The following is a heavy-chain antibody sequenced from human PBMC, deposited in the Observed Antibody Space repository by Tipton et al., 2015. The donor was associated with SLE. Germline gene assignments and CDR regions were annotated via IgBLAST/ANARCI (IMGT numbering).Heavy chain of an antibody. J-gene: IGHJ6*02. CDR1: GDSIRSSTYY. D-gene: IGHD1-14*01. CDR3: ARGRQGMEVFTMDV. V-gene: IGHV4-39*07. Sequence: TLSLTCTVSGDSIRSSTYYWGWIRQPPGKGLEWIGNMYFSGSTYYSPSLKSRVTISVDTSNNQLSLRLSSVTAADTAVYYCARGRQGMEVFTMDVWGPGTTVTVSS. CDR2: MYFSGST.